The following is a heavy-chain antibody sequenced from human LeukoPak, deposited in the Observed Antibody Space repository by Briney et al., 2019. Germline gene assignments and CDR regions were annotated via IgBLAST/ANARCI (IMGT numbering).Heavy chain of an antibody. CDR1: GFNFDNFD. J-gene: IGHJ5*02. Sequence: PGGSLRLSCVVSGFNFDNFDMHWVRQPLGKGLEWVAVISHDARTKYYADSMKGRITISRDNSKNTLFLQMNNLRTEDTAVYFCARPSPPGDGYNPPDHWGQGTLVTVSS. CDR2: ISHDARTK. D-gene: IGHD5-24*01. CDR3: ARPSPPGDGYNPPDH. V-gene: IGHV3-30*04.